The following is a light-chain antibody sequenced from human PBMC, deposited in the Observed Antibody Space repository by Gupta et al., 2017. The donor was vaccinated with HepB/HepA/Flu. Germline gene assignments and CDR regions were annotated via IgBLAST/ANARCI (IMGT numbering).Light chain of an antibody. CDR2: GAS. J-gene: IGKJ4*01. Sequence: ETVLTQSPGTLSLSPGERATLSCRASQSVSSNYLAWYQQKPGQAPRLLIYGASIRANGVPDRFSGSGSVTEFTLTISRREREDFAVYYCQHEGSSPLTFGRGSKVDIK. CDR3: QHEGSSPLT. V-gene: IGKV3-20*01. CDR1: QSVSSNY.